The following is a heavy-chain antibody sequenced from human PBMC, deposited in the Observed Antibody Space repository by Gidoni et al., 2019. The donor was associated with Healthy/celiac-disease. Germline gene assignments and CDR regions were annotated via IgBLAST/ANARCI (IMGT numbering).Heavy chain of an antibody. V-gene: IGHV4-61*02. D-gene: IGHD1-7*01. CDR3: ARGEGAGTTNYFDY. J-gene: IGHJ4*02. Sequence: QVQLQESGPGLVKPSQTLSLTCTVSGGSISRGSYYWSWIRQPAGKGLEWIGRIYTSGSTNYNPSLKSRVTMSVDTSKNQFSLKLSSVTAADTAVYYCARGEGAGTTNYFDYWGQGTLVTVSS. CDR2: IYTSGST. CDR1: GGSISRGSYY.